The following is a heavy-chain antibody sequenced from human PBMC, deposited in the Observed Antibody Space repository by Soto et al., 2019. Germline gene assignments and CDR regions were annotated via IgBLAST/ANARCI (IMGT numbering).Heavy chain of an antibody. D-gene: IGHD1-26*01. J-gene: IGHJ4*02. V-gene: IGHV3-21*01. CDR3: VREDGIVGANSAFDY. Sequence: PGGSLRLSCASSGFTFSTYTMNWVRQAPGKGLEWVSSINGRGNYIYYADSVKGRFTISRDNAKNSLYLQMDRLRAEDTALYYCVREDGIVGANSAFDYWGRGXLVTVYS. CDR1: GFTFSTYT. CDR2: INGRGNYI.